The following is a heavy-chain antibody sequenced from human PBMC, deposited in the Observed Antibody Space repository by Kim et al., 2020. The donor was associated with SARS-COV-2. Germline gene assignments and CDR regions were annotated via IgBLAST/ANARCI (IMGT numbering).Heavy chain of an antibody. CDR2: IIPIFGTA. Sequence: SVKVSCKASGGTFSSYAISWVRQAPGQGLEWMGGIIPIFGTANYAQKFQGRVTITADESTNTAYMALSSLRSEDTAVYYCASGRWFGESHYYYCGMDVWGQGTTVTVSS. CDR3: ASGRWFGESHYYYCGMDV. V-gene: IGHV1-69*13. J-gene: IGHJ6*02. D-gene: IGHD3-10*01. CDR1: GGTFSSYA.